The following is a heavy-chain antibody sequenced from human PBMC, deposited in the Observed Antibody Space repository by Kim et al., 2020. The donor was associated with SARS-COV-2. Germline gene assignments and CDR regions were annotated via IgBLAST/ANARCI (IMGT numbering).Heavy chain of an antibody. Sequence: QKFQGRVTMTEDTSTDTAYMELSSLRSEDTAVYYCATDTVAAAAPGWFDPWGQGTLVTVSS. V-gene: IGHV1-24*01. J-gene: IGHJ5*02. D-gene: IGHD6-13*01. CDR3: ATDTVAAAAPGWFDP.